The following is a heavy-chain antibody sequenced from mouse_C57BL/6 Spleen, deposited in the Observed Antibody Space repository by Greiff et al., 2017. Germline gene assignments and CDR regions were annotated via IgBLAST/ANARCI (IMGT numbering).Heavy chain of an antibody. D-gene: IGHD2-12*01. Sequence: EVKLVESGGGLVKPGGSLKLSCAASGFTFSDYGMHWVRQAPEKGLEWVAYISSGSSTIYYADTVKGRFTISRDNAKNTLFLQMTSLRSEDTAMYYCAREDDAYAMDYWGQGTSVTVSS. CDR3: AREDDAYAMDY. J-gene: IGHJ4*01. CDR1: GFTFSDYG. V-gene: IGHV5-17*01. CDR2: ISSGSSTI.